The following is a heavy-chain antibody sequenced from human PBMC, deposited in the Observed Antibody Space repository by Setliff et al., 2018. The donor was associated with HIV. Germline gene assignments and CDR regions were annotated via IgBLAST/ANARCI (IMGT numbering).Heavy chain of an antibody. CDR3: ARDRYTWNYGKNYMDA. V-gene: IGHV4-34*01. CDR2: INHSGST. Sequence: SSETLSLTCAVYGGSLSGYYWSWIRQPPGKGLEWIGEINHSGSTNYNPSLKSRVTISVDTSKNQFSLKLSSVTAADTAVYYCARDRYTWNYGKNYMDAWGKGTTVTVSS. CDR1: GGSLSGYY. D-gene: IGHD1-7*01. J-gene: IGHJ6*03.